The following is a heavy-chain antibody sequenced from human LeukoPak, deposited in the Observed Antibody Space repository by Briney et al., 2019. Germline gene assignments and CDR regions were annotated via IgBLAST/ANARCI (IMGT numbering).Heavy chain of an antibody. CDR3: ARGTDGYNYDQTYYFGY. CDR2: ISGRSSTI. Sequence: AGGSLRLSCAASAFTFSDYSMNWVRQAPGKGLEWISYISGRSSTIYYADSVKGRFTISRDNDKNSLYLQMNSLRAEDTAVYYCARGTDGYNYDQTYYFGYWGQGTLVTVSS. V-gene: IGHV3-48*01. J-gene: IGHJ4*02. CDR1: AFTFSDYS. D-gene: IGHD5-24*01.